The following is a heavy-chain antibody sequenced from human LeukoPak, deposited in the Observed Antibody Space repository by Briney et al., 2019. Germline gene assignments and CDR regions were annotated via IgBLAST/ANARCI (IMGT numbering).Heavy chain of an antibody. CDR1: GFTFSSYA. CDR3: SKTFGEFSVTAFDI. D-gene: IGHD3-10*01. V-gene: IGHV3-23*01. CDR2: ISGSGGST. J-gene: IGHJ3*02. Sequence: GGSLRLSCAASGFTFSSYAMSWVRQAPGKGLEWVSGISGSGGSTYYADSVKGRFTISRDNSKNTLYLQMNSLTAEDTAVYYCSKTFGEFSVTAFDIWGQGTMVTVSS.